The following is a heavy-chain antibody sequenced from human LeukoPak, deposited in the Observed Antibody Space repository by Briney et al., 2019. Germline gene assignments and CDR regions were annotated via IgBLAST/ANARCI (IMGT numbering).Heavy chain of an antibody. CDR2: IYHSGST. V-gene: IGHV4-30-2*01. CDR1: GGSISSGGYY. CDR3: ARQQLAYFDY. Sequence: SETLSLTCNVSGGSISSGGYYWSWIRQAPGKGLEWIGYIYHSGSTYYNPSLKSRVTISVDRSKNQFSLKLSSVTAADTAVYYCARQQLAYFDYWGQGTLVTVSS. J-gene: IGHJ4*02. D-gene: IGHD6-13*01.